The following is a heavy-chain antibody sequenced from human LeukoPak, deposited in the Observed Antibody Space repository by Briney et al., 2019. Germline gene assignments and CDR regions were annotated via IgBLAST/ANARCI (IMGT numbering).Heavy chain of an antibody. CDR1: GFTVSSNY. J-gene: IGHJ5*02. Sequence: NPGGSLRLSCAASGFTVSSNYMNWVRQAPGKGLEWVSSISSSSSYIYYADSVKGRFTISRDNAKNSLYLQMNSLRAEDTAVYYCARSGGSTSPWFDPWGQGTLVTVSS. V-gene: IGHV3-21*01. CDR2: ISSSSSYI. CDR3: ARSGGSTSPWFDP. D-gene: IGHD2-2*01.